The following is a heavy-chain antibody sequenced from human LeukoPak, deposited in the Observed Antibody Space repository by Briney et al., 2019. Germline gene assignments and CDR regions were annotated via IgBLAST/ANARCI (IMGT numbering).Heavy chain of an antibody. Sequence: GGSLRLSCAASGFTFSSYNMNWVRQAPGKGLEWVSSISSSSSYIYYADSVKGRFTISRDNAENSLYLQMNGLRAEDTAVYYCARDPGHYDSSGYYYVGYFDYWGQGTLVTVSS. CDR3: ARDPGHYDSSGYYYVGYFDY. CDR1: GFTFSSYN. J-gene: IGHJ4*02. D-gene: IGHD3-22*01. CDR2: ISSSSSYI. V-gene: IGHV3-21*01.